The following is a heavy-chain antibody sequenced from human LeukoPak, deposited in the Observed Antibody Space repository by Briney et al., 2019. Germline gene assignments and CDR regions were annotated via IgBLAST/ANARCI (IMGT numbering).Heavy chain of an antibody. D-gene: IGHD4-17*01. Sequence: ASVKVSFKASGYMFTSYGITWVRQAPGQGLEWMGWISAYNGNTNYAQKLKDRVTMTTDTSTSTAYMELRSLRSDDTAVYYCASVLTVTTRGAFDIWGQGTMVTVSS. CDR3: ASVLTVTTRGAFDI. CDR2: ISAYNGNT. V-gene: IGHV1-18*01. CDR1: GYMFTSYG. J-gene: IGHJ3*02.